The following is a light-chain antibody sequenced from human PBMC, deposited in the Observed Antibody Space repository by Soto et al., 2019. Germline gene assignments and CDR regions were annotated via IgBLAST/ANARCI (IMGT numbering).Light chain of an antibody. CDR1: RSNIGSNT. V-gene: IGLV1-44*01. CDR2: NNN. Sequence: QSVLTKPPSASGAPGQRVTISCSGSRSNIGSNTVNWYQQFPGTTPKLLIYNNNQWPSGVSDRFSGSKSGTSASLDIRGLQSEDEADYYCAAWDDSLDGPTFGGGTKLTVL. CDR3: AAWDDSLDGPT. J-gene: IGLJ2*01.